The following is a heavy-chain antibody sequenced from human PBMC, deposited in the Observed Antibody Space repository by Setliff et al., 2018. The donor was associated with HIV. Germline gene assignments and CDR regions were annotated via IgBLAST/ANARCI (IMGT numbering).Heavy chain of an antibody. Sequence: SETLSLTCTVSGGSIRSSSYYWGWIRQPPGKGLEWIGSIYYSGSTYYNPSLRSRVTISGDTSKKQFSLKPSSVTAADTAVYYCAMRSRLGGSSNYLDFWGQGTLVTVSS. V-gene: IGHV4-39*07. D-gene: IGHD1-26*01. CDR2: IYYSGST. J-gene: IGHJ4*02. CDR1: GGSIRSSSYY. CDR3: AMRSRLGGSSNYLDF.